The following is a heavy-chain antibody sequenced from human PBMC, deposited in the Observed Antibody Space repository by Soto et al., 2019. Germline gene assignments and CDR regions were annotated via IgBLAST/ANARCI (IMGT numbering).Heavy chain of an antibody. CDR2: IYYSGST. V-gene: IGHV4-39*01. J-gene: IGHJ6*02. Sequence: QLQLQESGPGLVKPSETLSLTCTVSGGSISSSSYYWGWIRQPPGKGLEWIGSIYYSGSTYYNPSLKSRVTISVDTSKNQFSLKLSSVTAADTAVYYCARHMRWNVMDVWGQGTTVTVSS. CDR3: ARHMRWNVMDV. CDR1: GGSISSSSYY. D-gene: IGHD2-15*01.